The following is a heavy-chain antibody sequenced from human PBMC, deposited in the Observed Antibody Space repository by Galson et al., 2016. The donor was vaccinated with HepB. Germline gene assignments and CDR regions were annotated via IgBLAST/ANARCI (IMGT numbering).Heavy chain of an antibody. D-gene: IGHD6-6*01. J-gene: IGHJ6*02. CDR2: INGDGDKT. V-gene: IGHV3-23*01. Sequence: SLRLSCAAAGFTVRRYAMSWVRQAPGKGLQWVSSINGDGDKTKYADSVKGRFTISRDNSKNSLVLQMNGLRVDDTARYYCAREMVTGSSSAYYYAMGVWGRGTTVTVSS. CDR3: AREMVTGSSSAYYYAMGV. CDR1: GFTVRRYA.